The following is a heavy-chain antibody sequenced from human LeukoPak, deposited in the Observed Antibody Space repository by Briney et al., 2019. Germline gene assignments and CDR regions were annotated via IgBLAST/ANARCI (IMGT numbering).Heavy chain of an antibody. CDR3: ARVYQSAEYYFDY. J-gene: IGHJ4*02. V-gene: IGHV4-59*01. Sequence: SETLSLTCTVSGGSIDSYYWSWIRQPPGKGLEWIGYIYYTGSTEYHPSLKSRVTISLDTSKNQFSLKLTSVTAADTAVYYCARVYQSAEYYFDYWGQGNLVSVSA. CDR1: GGSIDSYY. D-gene: IGHD2-2*01. CDR2: IYYTGST.